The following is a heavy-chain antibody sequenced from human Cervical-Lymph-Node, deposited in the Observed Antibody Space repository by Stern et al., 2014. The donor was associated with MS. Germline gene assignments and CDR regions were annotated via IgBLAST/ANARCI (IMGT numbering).Heavy chain of an antibody. CDR1: GYSFTGYF. J-gene: IGHJ4*02. CDR3: ARDGRSSYGSGSYYSSGY. Sequence: VQLVQSGAEVKKPGASVKVSCKASGYSFTGYFLHWVRQAPGQGLEWMGWINPNSGDTNYAQKFHGRVTMPRDSSSSTAYMELSSLRSDDTAVYYCARDGRSSYGSGSYYSSGYWGQGTLVTVSS. D-gene: IGHD3-10*01. CDR2: INPNSGDT. V-gene: IGHV1-2*02.